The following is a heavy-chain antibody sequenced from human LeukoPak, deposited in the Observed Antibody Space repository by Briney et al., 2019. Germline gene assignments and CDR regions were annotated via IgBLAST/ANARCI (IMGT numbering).Heavy chain of an antibody. CDR1: GGSISSSSYY. CDR3: ARIHQGRGGGYSYGYLWRDAFDI. V-gene: IGHV4-39*01. Sequence: SETLSLTCTVSGGSISSSSYYWGWIRQPPGKGLEWIGSIYYSGSTYYNPSLKSRVTISVDTSKNQFSLKLSSVTAADTAVYYCARIHQGRGGGYSYGYLWRDAFDIWGQGTMVTVSS. CDR2: IYYSGST. J-gene: IGHJ3*02. D-gene: IGHD5-18*01.